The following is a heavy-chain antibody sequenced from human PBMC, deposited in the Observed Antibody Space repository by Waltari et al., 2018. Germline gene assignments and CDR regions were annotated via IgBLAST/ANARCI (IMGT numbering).Heavy chain of an antibody. D-gene: IGHD3-3*01. J-gene: IGHJ4*02. Sequence: QLQLQESGPGLVKPSETLSLTCTVSGGSISSSSYYWGWIRQPPGKGLEWIGSIYYSGSTYYNPSLKSRVTISVDTSKNQFSLKLSSVTAADTAVYYCAGASFWSGYYPPDYWGQGTLVTVSS. CDR1: GGSISSSSYY. V-gene: IGHV4-39*07. CDR2: IYYSGST. CDR3: AGASFWSGYYPPDY.